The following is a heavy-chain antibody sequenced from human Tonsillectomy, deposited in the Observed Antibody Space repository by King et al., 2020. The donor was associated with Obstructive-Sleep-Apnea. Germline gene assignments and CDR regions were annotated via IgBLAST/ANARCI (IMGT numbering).Heavy chain of an antibody. Sequence: QMQLQESGPGLVKPSETLSLTCTVSGYSISINYYWGWIRQPPGKGLEWIGSIYHSGSTYYNPSLKSRVTISVDTSKNQFSLKLTSVTAADTAVYYCARDCGFGEFDPWGQGTLITVSS. CDR1: GYSISINYY. D-gene: IGHD3-10*01. CDR3: ARDCGFGEFDP. V-gene: IGHV4-38-2*02. CDR2: IYHSGST. J-gene: IGHJ5*02.